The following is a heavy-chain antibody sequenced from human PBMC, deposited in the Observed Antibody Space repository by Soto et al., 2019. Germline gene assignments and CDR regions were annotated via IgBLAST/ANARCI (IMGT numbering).Heavy chain of an antibody. V-gene: IGHV4-34*02. Sequence: QVQLQQWGAGLLKPSETLSLTCGVYGGSFSGYYWSWIRQPPGKWLEWIGEINLSGSTNHNPALKSRVSMAVDTSKNQFSLKLSSVTAADTAVYYCARGRRSTGVADWGQGSLVTVSS. CDR3: ARGRRSTGVAD. CDR1: GGSFSGYY. D-gene: IGHD4-17*01. CDR2: INLSGST. J-gene: IGHJ4*02.